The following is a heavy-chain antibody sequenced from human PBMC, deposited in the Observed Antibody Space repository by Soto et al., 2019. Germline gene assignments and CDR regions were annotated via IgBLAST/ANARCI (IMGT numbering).Heavy chain of an antibody. CDR1: GFAVSSNY. J-gene: IGHJ6*02. Sequence: PGLSLRLSCAASGFAVSSNYMSWVLQAPGKGLEWVSLIYTVGTTYYADSVKGRFTISRDNSKNTPYLQMNSLGAEDTAVYYCASDRDFWSAYPRVRYGRDAWGQGTTVTVS. V-gene: IGHV3-53*01. D-gene: IGHD3-3*01. CDR2: IYTVGTT. CDR3: ASDRDFWSAYPRVRYGRDA.